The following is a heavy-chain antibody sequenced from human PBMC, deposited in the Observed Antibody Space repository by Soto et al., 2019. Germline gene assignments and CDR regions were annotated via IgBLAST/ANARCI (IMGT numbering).Heavy chain of an antibody. Sequence: SETLSLTCTVSGGSISSYYWSWIRQPPGKGLEWIGYIYYSGSTNYNPSLKSRVTISVDTSKNQFSLKLSSVTAADTAVYYCARSSTLEAHYGMDVWGQGTTVNVSS. V-gene: IGHV4-59*01. CDR1: GGSISSYY. CDR2: IYYSGST. J-gene: IGHJ6*02. CDR3: ARSSTLEAHYGMDV. D-gene: IGHD1-1*01.